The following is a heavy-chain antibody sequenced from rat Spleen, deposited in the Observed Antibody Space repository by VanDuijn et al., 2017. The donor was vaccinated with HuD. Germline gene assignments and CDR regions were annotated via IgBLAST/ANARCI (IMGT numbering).Heavy chain of an antibody. CDR3: ARHVRGSYYVMDA. CDR1: GFTFSDYY. CDR2: ISYDGSST. V-gene: IGHV5-29*01. J-gene: IGHJ4*01. D-gene: IGHD4-3*01. Sequence: EVQLVESDGGLVQPGRSLKLSCAASGFTFSDYYMAWVRQAPTKGLEWVATISYDGSSTYYRDSVKGRFTISRDNAKSTLYLQMDSLRSEDTATYYCARHVRGSYYVMDAWGQGASVTVSS.